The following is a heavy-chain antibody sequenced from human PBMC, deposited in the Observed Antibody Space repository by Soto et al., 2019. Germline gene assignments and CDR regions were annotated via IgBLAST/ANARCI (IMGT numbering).Heavy chain of an antibody. D-gene: IGHD3-10*01. Sequence: QVQLQESGPGLVKPSQTLSLTCTVSGGSISSGDYYWSWIRQPPGKGLEWIGYIYYSGSTYYNPSLKSRVTIAVDTSKNQFSLKLSSVTAADTAVYYCAREGGRKCFGELFDYWGQGTLVTVSS. V-gene: IGHV4-30-4*01. CDR3: AREGGRKCFGELFDY. CDR2: IYYSGST. CDR1: GGSISSGDYY. J-gene: IGHJ4*02.